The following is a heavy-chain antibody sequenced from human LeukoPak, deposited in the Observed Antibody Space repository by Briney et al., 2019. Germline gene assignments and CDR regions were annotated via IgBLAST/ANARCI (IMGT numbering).Heavy chain of an antibody. CDR3: ARAAWEIVVVPAADNWFDP. V-gene: IGHV1-69*04. CDR1: GGTFSSYA. CDR2: IIPILGIA. D-gene: IGHD2-2*01. Sequence: ASVKVSCKASGGTFSSYAISWVRQAPGQGLEWMGRIIPILGIANYAQKFQGRVTITADKSTSTAYMELSSLRSEDTAVYYCARAAWEIVVVPAADNWFDPLGQGTLVTVSS. J-gene: IGHJ5*02.